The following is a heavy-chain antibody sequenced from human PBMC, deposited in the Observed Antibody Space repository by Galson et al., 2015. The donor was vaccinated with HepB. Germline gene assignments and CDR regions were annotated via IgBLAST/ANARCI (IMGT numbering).Heavy chain of an antibody. CDR2: IWSDGTNK. D-gene: IGHD3-10*01. CDR3: ARDGGRCDGSGSDAFDI. CDR1: GFTFSSYA. J-gene: IGHJ3*02. Sequence: SLRLSCAASGFTFSSYAMHWVRQAPGKGLEGVAVIWSDGTNKYYADSVKGRFTISRDNSKNTLYLQVNSLRAEDTAVYYCARDGGRCDGSGSDAFDIWGQGTMVTVSS. V-gene: IGHV3-33*08.